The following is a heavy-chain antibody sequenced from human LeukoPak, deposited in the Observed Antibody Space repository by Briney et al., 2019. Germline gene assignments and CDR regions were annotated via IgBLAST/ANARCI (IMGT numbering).Heavy chain of an antibody. D-gene: IGHD6-19*01. Sequence: SETLSLTCTVSGGSISSYYWSWIRQPPGKGLEWIGYIYYSGSTNYNPSLKSRVAISVDTSKNQFSLKLSSVTAADTAVYYCARAGYSSGWYWFDPWGQGTLVTVSS. V-gene: IGHV4-59*01. CDR3: ARAGYSSGWYWFDP. CDR1: GGSISSYY. CDR2: IYYSGST. J-gene: IGHJ5*02.